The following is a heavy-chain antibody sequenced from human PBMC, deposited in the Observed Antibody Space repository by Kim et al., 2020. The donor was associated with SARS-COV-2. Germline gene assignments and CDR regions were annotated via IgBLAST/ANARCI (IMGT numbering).Heavy chain of an antibody. V-gene: IGHV3-64*02. CDR3: ARGHGYGGPFDY. CDR2: ISSNGGST. J-gene: IGHJ4*02. D-gene: IGHD5-18*01. Sequence: GGSLRLSCAASGFTFSSYAMHWVRQAPGKGLEYVSAISSNGGSTYYADSVKGRFTISRDNSKNTLYLQMGSLRAEDMAVYYCARGHGYGGPFDYWGQGTLVTVSS. CDR1: GFTFSSYA.